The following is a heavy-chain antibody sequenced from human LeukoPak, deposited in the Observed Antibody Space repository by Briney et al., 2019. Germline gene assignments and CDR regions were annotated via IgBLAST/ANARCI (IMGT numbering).Heavy chain of an antibody. J-gene: IGHJ3*02. V-gene: IGHV4-59*08. CDR2: IYYSGST. Sequence: SETLSLTCAVYGGSFSSYYWSWIRQPPGKGLEWIGYIYYSGSTNYNPSLKSRVTISVDTSKNQFSLKLSSVTAADTAVYYCARHSYDFWSGYRRHDAFDIWGQGTMVTVSS. CDR1: GGSFSSYY. D-gene: IGHD3-3*01. CDR3: ARHSYDFWSGYRRHDAFDI.